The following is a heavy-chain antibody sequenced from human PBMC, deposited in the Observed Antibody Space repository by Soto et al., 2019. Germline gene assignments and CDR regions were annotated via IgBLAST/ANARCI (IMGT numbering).Heavy chain of an antibody. CDR1: GFPFSSYW. D-gene: IGHD3-22*01. CDR3: ARGDGDRYDGNGYLGRH. Sequence: EVQLVESGGGLVQPGESLTLSCAASGFPFSSYWMHWVRQAPGKGLVWVSRIKSDGSGTYYADSVQDRFTISRDNARNTLYLEMNSLRVEHTAVYFCARGDGDRYDGNGYLGRHWAEGTLVTVSS. CDR2: IKSDGSGT. J-gene: IGHJ4*02. V-gene: IGHV3-74*01.